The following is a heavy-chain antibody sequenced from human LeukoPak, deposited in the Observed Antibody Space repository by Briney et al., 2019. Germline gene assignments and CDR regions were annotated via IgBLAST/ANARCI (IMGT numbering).Heavy chain of an antibody. D-gene: IGHD5-18*01. CDR1: GFTFSSYS. J-gene: IGHJ3*02. Sequence: GGSLRLSCAASGFTFSSYSMNWVRQAPGKGLEWVSYISSSSSTIYYADSVKGRFTISRDNAKNSLYLQMNSLRAEDTAVYYCARDDTATTDDAFDIWGQGTMVTVSS. V-gene: IGHV3-48*04. CDR2: ISSSSSTI. CDR3: ARDDTATTDDAFDI.